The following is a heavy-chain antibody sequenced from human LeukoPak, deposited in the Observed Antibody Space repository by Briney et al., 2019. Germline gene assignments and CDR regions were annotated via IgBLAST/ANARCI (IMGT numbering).Heavy chain of an antibody. CDR2: ISSSSNTI. J-gene: IGHJ4*02. Sequence: GGSLRLSCAASGFSFSSYSMNWVRQAPGKGLEWVSYISSSSNTIYYADSVKGRFTISRDNAKNSLYLQMNSLRAEDTAVYYCARDYVLDYWGQGTLVTVSS. D-gene: IGHD3-10*02. CDR3: ARDYVLDY. V-gene: IGHV3-48*01. CDR1: GFSFSSYS.